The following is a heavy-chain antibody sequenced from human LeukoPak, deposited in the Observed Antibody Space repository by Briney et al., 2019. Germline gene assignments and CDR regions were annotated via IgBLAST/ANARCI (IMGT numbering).Heavy chain of an antibody. CDR3: ARKRKGAYDFDY. Sequence: SSETLPLTCTVSGGSISSSGHSWGWIRQPPGKGLEWIGRIYTSGSTNYNPSLKSRVTMSVDTSNNQFSLKLTSVTAADTAVYYCARKRKGAYDFDYWGQGTLVTVSS. D-gene: IGHD3-16*01. J-gene: IGHJ4*02. CDR2: IYTSGST. CDR1: GGSISSSGHS. V-gene: IGHV4-39*07.